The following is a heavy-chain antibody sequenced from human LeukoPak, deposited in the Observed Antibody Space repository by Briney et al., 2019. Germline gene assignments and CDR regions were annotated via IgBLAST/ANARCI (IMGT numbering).Heavy chain of an antibody. Sequence: GGSLRLSCAASGFTFSSYNMNWVRQAPGKGLEWVSTITSTSTYIAYADSVKGRFTISGDNADNSLYLQMNSLRAEDTAVYYCARSGYSSGWHAYYFDYWGLGTLVTVSS. D-gene: IGHD6-19*01. CDR1: GFTFSSYN. CDR2: ITSTSTYI. V-gene: IGHV3-21*01. J-gene: IGHJ4*02. CDR3: ARSGYSSGWHAYYFDY.